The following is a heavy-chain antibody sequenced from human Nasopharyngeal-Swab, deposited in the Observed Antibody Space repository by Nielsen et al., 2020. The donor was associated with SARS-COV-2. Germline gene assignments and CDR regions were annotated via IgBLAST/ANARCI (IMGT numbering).Heavy chain of an antibody. CDR3: ARAGNSSGYYPSDY. J-gene: IGHJ4*02. CDR2: INPNSGGT. CDR1: GYTFTGYY. Sequence: ASVKVSCKASGYTFTGYYMHWVRQAPGQGLEWMGWINPNSGGTNYAQKFQGRVTMTRDTSISTAYMELSRPRSDDTAVYYCARAGNSSGYYPSDYWGQGTLVTVSS. D-gene: IGHD3-22*01. V-gene: IGHV1-2*02.